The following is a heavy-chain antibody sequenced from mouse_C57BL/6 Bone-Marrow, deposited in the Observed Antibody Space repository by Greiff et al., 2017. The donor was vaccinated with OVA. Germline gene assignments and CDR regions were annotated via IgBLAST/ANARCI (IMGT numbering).Heavy chain of an antibody. CDR2: IYPRSGNT. J-gene: IGHJ3*01. D-gene: IGHD1-1*01. V-gene: IGHV1-81*01. CDR1: GYTFTSYG. Sequence: QVQLKQSGAELARPGASVKLSCKASGYTFTSYGISWVKQRTGQGLEWIGEIYPRSGNTYYNEEFKGKATLTADKSSSTAYMELRSLTSEDSAVYFCTTVAEFAYWGQGTLVTVSA. CDR3: TTVAEFAY.